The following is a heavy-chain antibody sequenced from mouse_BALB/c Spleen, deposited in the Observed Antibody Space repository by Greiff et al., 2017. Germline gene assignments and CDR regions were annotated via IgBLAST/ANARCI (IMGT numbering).Heavy chain of an antibody. CDR3: ARRGITTVGAMDY. Sequence: EVHLVESGGGLVKPGGSLKLSCAASGFTFSSYAMYWVRQTPEKRLEWVASISSGGSTYYPDSVKGRFTISRDNARNILYLQMSSLRSEDTAMYYCARRGITTVGAMDYWGQGTSVTVSS. D-gene: IGHD1-1*01. J-gene: IGHJ4*01. V-gene: IGHV5-6-5*01. CDR1: GFTFSSYA. CDR2: ISSGGST.